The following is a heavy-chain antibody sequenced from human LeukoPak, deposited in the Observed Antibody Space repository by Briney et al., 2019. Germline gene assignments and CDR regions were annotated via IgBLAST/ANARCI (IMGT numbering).Heavy chain of an antibody. Sequence: GGSLRLSCAASGFTFDDYAMHWVRQAPGKGLEWVSGISWNSGSIGCADSVKGRFTISRDNAKNSLYLQMNSLRAEDTALYYCAKAHANGWFDPWGQGTLVTVSS. CDR1: GFTFDDYA. D-gene: IGHD1-1*01. J-gene: IGHJ5*02. CDR2: ISWNSGSI. CDR3: AKAHANGWFDP. V-gene: IGHV3-9*01.